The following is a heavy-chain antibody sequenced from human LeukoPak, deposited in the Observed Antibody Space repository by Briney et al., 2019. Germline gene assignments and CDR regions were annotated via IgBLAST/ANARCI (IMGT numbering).Heavy chain of an antibody. D-gene: IGHD3-16*01. CDR1: GGSISSSSYY. Sequence: SETLSLTCTVSGGSISSSSYYRGWIRQPPGKGLEWIGSIYYSGSTYYNPSLKSRVTISVDTSKNQFSLKLSSVTAADTAVYYCARMFGGSTSLSDYWGQGTLVTVSS. CDR2: IYYSGST. J-gene: IGHJ4*02. V-gene: IGHV4-39*01. CDR3: ARMFGGSTSLSDY.